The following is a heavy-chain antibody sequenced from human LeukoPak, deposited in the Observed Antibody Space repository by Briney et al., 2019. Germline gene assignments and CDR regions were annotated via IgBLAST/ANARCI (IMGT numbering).Heavy chain of an antibody. CDR2: IYYIGST. CDR1: GGSINSGDYY. Sequence: SETLSLTCIVSGGSINSGDYYWTWIRPPPGKGLEWIGHIYYIGSTHYNPSLKSRLTISVDTSKNQFSLKLSSVTAADTAVYYCARETTVTTYHLDYWGQGTLVTVSS. V-gene: IGHV4-30-4*01. J-gene: IGHJ4*02. D-gene: IGHD4-17*01. CDR3: ARETTVTTYHLDY.